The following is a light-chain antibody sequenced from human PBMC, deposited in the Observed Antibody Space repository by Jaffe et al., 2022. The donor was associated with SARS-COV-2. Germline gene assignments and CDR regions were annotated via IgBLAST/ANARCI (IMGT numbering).Light chain of an antibody. V-gene: IGLV1-51*01. CDR2: ESK. Sequence: QSVLTQPPSLSAAPGQKVTISCSGSSSNIGKNDVSWYQRRPGIAPKLLIYESKKRPSGIPDRFSGSKSGTSASLDITGLQTGDEADYYCGTWDSSLSVVFGGGTKLTVL. CDR3: GTWDSSLSVV. CDR1: SSNIGKND. J-gene: IGLJ3*02.